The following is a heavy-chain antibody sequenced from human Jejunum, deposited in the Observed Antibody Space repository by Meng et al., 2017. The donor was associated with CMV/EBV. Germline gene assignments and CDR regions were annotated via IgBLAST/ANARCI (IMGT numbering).Heavy chain of an antibody. CDR2: ISHTGRT. CDR1: GGSINGYY. D-gene: IGHD6-19*01. CDR3: ARGPGQWLPFDL. J-gene: IGHJ4*02. V-gene: IGHV4-59*01. Sequence: VSGGSINGYYWNWSRQPPGRGPEWIAYISHTGRTNYNPSLKSRVTISVDTSKNQFSVELMSMTAADTAMYYCARGPGQWLPFDLWGQGTLVTVSS.